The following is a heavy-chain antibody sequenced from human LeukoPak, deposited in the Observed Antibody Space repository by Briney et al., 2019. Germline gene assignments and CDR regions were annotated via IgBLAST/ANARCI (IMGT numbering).Heavy chain of an antibody. Sequence: GGSLRLSCAASGFTVSSNYMSWVRQAPGKGLEWVSVIYSGGSTYYADSVKGRFTISRDNSKNTLYFQMNSLRAEDTAVYYCARMVGGYYLGNLDYWGQGTLVTVSS. V-gene: IGHV3-66*01. D-gene: IGHD3-22*01. CDR1: GFTVSSNY. CDR2: IYSGGST. J-gene: IGHJ4*02. CDR3: ARMVGGYYLGNLDY.